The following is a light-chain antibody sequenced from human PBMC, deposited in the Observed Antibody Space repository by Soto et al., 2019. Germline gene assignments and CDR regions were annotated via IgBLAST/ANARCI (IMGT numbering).Light chain of an antibody. Sequence: EIVLTQSPGTLSLSPGERATLSCRASQSIISTYLAWYQQKPGQAPRLLIYGASSRASGIPDRFSGSGSGTDFTLTISRLEPEDFTVYYCHHYETFGQGTKVDIK. J-gene: IGKJ1*01. V-gene: IGKV3-20*01. CDR1: QSIISTY. CDR2: GAS. CDR3: HHYET.